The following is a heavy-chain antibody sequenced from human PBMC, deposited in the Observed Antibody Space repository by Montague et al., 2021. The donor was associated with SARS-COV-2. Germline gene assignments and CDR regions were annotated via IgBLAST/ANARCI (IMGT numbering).Heavy chain of an antibody. Sequence: SETLSLTCTVSGGSITNNIDYWAWIRQPPGKGLEWIGRIYYTGNTYYNPSLKSRVTISVVTSKNHFTLKLSSVTAAEAAVYYCARLKRYFDSSGSPSAFDFWGQRTKVTVSS. CDR3: ARLKRYFDSSGSPSAFDF. J-gene: IGHJ3*01. V-gene: IGHV4-39*02. D-gene: IGHD3-22*01. CDR1: GGSITNNIDY. CDR2: IYYTGNT.